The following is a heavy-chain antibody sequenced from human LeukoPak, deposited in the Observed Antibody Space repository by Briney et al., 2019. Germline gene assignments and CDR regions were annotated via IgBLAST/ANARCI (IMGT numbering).Heavy chain of an antibody. CDR1: GYTFTGYY. V-gene: IGHV1-2*02. Sequence: GASVKVSCKASGYTFTGYYMHWVRQAPGQGLEWMGWINPNSGGTNYAQKFQGRVTMTRDTSISTAYMELSRLRSDDTAVYYCARWKDSSIAARAKRDAFDIWGQGTMVTVSS. J-gene: IGHJ3*02. D-gene: IGHD6-6*01. CDR2: INPNSGGT. CDR3: ARWKDSSIAARAKRDAFDI.